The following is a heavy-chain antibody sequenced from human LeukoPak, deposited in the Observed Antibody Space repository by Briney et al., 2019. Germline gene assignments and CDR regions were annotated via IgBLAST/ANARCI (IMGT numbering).Heavy chain of an antibody. CDR3: ARRHSSSWYWSAGWYFDL. J-gene: IGHJ2*01. D-gene: IGHD6-13*01. V-gene: IGHV4-34*01. Sequence: SETLSLTCAVYGGSFSGYYWSWIRQPPGKGLEWIGEINHRGSTNYNPSLKSRVTISVDTSKNQFSLKLSSVTAADTAVYYCARRHSSSWYWSAGWYFDLWGRGTLVTVSS. CDR1: GGSFSGYY. CDR2: INHRGST.